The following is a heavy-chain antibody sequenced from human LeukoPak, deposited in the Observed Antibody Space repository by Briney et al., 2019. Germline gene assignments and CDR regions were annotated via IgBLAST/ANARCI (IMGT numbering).Heavy chain of an antibody. J-gene: IGHJ6*03. D-gene: IGHD7-27*01. Sequence: SGTLSLTCAVYGGSFSGYYWSWIRQPPGKGLEWIGEINHSGSTNYNPSLKSRVTISVDTSKNQFSLKLSSVTAADTAVYYCARATWASSYYYMDVWGKGTTVTVSS. CDR3: ARATWASSYYYMDV. V-gene: IGHV4-34*01. CDR1: GGSFSGYY. CDR2: INHSGST.